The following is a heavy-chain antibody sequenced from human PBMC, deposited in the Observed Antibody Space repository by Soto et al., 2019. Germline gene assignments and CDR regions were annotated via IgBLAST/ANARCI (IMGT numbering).Heavy chain of an antibody. D-gene: IGHD3-22*01. V-gene: IGHV4-31*03. CDR2: IYYSGST. Sequence: SETLSLTCTVSGGSISSGGYYWSWIRQHPGKGLEWIGYIYYSGSTYYNPSLKSRVTISVDTSKNQFSLKLSSVTAADTAVYYCASHIYDSSGYYLDYWGQGTMVTVSS. CDR1: GGSISSGGYY. CDR3: ASHIYDSSGYYLDY. J-gene: IGHJ4*02.